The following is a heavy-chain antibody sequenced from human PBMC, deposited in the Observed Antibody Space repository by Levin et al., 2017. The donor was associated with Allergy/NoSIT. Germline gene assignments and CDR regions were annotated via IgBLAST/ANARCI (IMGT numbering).Heavy chain of an antibody. J-gene: IGHJ4*02. V-gene: IGHV6-1*01. Sequence: SETLSLTCAISGASVSSNSAAWNWIRQSPSRGLEWLGRTYYRSKWYNDYAVSVKSRITINPDTSKNQFSLQLNSVTPEDTAVYYCARGADDYVRGSYPIENYCDYWGQGTLVTVSS. CDR3: ARGADDYVRGSYPIENYCDY. D-gene: IGHD3-16*02. CDR2: TYYRSKWYN. CDR1: GASVSSNSAA.